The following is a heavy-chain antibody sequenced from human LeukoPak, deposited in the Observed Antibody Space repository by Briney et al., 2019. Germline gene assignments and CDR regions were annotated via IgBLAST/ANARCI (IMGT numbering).Heavy chain of an antibody. CDR2: INWNGGST. CDR1: GFTFDDYG. J-gene: IGHJ3*02. D-gene: IGHD3-10*01. Sequence: GGSLRLSCAASGFTFDDYGMSWVRQAPGKGLEWVSGINWNGGSTGYADSVKGRFTISRVNAKNSLYLQVSSLRAEDTAWYYCARGQNYYGSGSQTFDIWGQGTMVTVSS. CDR3: ARGQNYYGSGSQTFDI. V-gene: IGHV3-20*04.